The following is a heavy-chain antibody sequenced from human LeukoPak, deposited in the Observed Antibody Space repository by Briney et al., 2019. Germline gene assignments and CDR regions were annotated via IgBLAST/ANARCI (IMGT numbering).Heavy chain of an antibody. CDR2: IYHSGST. Sequence: SETLSLTCAVSGGSISSGGYSWSWIRQPPGKGLEWIGYIYHSGSTNYNPSLKSRVTISVDTSKNQFSLKLSSVTAADTAVYYCARGGEWLADAFDIWGQGTMVTVSS. J-gene: IGHJ3*02. D-gene: IGHD6-19*01. CDR3: ARGGEWLADAFDI. CDR1: GGSISSGGYS. V-gene: IGHV4-30-2*01.